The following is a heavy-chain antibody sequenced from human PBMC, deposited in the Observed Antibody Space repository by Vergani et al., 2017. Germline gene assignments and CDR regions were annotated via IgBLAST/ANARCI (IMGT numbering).Heavy chain of an antibody. CDR3: SRNRNRDYCMDV. CDR2: IDWDDDK. CDR1: GFSLSTNGMC. J-gene: IGHJ6*02. D-gene: IGHD2/OR15-2a*01. V-gene: IGHV2-70*15. Sequence: QVTLRESDPALVKPPQTLTLTCPFSGFSLSTNGMCVHWLRQPPGKALEWLARIDWDDDKYYSTSLKTRLNIFKDTSNNQVVLIMTNMDPVDTATYYCSRNRNRDYCMDVWGQGTTVTVSS.